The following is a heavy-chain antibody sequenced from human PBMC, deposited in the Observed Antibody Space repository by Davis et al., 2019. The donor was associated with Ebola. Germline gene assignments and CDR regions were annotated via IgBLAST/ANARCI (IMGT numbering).Heavy chain of an antibody. CDR3: ARSLVWVQGVRRRYYGMDV. CDR2: ISYDGSDK. CDR1: GFTFSSYC. J-gene: IGHJ6*02. D-gene: IGHD3-10*01. V-gene: IGHV3-30*03. Sequence: GESLKISCAASGFTFSSYCMHWVRQAPGKGLEWVAVISYDGSDKYYADSVKGRFTISRDNAKNSLYLQMNSLRAEDTAVYYCARSLVWVQGVRRRYYGMDVWGQGTTVTVSS.